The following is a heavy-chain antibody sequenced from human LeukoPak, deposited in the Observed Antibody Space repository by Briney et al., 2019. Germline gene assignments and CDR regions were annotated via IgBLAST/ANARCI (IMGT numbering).Heavy chain of an antibody. J-gene: IGHJ3*02. V-gene: IGHV4-39*07. D-gene: IGHD1-26*01. CDR3: AVTSGSYYPAHAFDI. CDR1: GGSISSSTYY. Sequence: SETLSLTCTVSGGSISSSTYYWAWIRQSPGKGLEWIGSITYSGSTYYNPSLESRVTISVDTSKNQFSLRLISVTAADTAVYYCAVTSGSYYPAHAFDIWGQGTMVTVSS. CDR2: ITYSGST.